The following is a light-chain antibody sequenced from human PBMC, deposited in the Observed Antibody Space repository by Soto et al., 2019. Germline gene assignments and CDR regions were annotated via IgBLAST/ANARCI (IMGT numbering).Light chain of an antibody. V-gene: IGKV1-17*01. J-gene: IGKJ1*01. CDR2: GAS. CDR3: QQYNNWLWT. Sequence: DIQMTQSPSSLSASVGDRVTITCRASQGIRKDLGWYQEKPGKAPKRLIYGASTRATGIPARFSGSGSGTEFTLTISSLQSEDFAVYYCQQYNNWLWTFGQGTKVDIK. CDR1: QGIRKD.